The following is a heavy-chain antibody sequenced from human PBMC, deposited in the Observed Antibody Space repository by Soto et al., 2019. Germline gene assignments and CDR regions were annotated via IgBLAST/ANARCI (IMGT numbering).Heavy chain of an antibody. J-gene: IGHJ4*02. CDR1: GYTFTGYY. D-gene: IGHD5-18*01. V-gene: IGHV1-2*04. CDR2: INPNSGGT. CDR3: AREVFRYSYGPAYFDY. Sequence: ASVKVSCKASGYTFTGYYMHWVRQAPGQGLEWMGWINPNSGGTNYAQKFQGWVTMTRDTSISTAYMELSRLRSDDTAVYYCAREVFRYSYGPAYFDYWGQGTLVTVSS.